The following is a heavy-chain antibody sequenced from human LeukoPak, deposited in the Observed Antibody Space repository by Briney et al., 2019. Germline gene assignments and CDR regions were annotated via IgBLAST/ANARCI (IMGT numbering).Heavy chain of an antibody. V-gene: IGHV3-48*03. CDR2: ISGSGTTI. Sequence: GGSLRLPCVASGFTFSSYEMSWVRQAPGKGLEWVSEISGSGTTIFYADSVKGRFTVSRDNAKNSLYLQMNSLRVEDTAVYYCASSPRGVYWGQGTLVTVSS. CDR1: GFTFSSYE. J-gene: IGHJ4*02. D-gene: IGHD3-10*01. CDR3: ASSPRGVY.